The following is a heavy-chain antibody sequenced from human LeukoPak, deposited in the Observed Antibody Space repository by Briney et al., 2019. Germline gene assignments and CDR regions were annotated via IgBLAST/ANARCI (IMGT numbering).Heavy chain of an antibody. CDR1: GYTFTSYD. CDR3: ARGRRAAAGKEYYFDY. D-gene: IGHD6-13*01. V-gene: IGHV1-8*01. J-gene: IGHJ4*02. CDR2: MNPNSGNT. Sequence: GASVKVSCKASGYTFTSYDINWVRQATGQGLEWMGWMNPNSGNTGYAQKFQGRVTMTRNTSISTAYMELSSLRSEDTAVYYCARGRRAAAGKEYYFDYWGQGTLVTASS.